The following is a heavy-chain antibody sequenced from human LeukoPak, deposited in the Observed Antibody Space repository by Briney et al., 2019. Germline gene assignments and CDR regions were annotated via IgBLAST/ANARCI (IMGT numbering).Heavy chain of an antibody. CDR1: GGSISSGSYY. J-gene: IGHJ6*03. CDR3: ARVDYYYMDV. CDR2: IYTSGST. Sequence: SQTLSLTCTVSGGSISSGSYYWSWIRQPAGKGLEWIGRIYTSGSTNYNPSLKSRVTISVDTSKNQFSLKLSSVTAADTAVYYCARVDYYYMDVWGKGTTVTVS. V-gene: IGHV4-61*02.